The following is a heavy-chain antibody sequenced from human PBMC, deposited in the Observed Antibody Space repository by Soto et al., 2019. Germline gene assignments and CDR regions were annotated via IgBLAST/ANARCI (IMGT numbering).Heavy chain of an antibody. CDR1: GFTFSNFE. V-gene: IGHV3-48*03. D-gene: IGHD3-9*01. CDR2: INTAGSTK. J-gene: IGHJ6*02. CDR3: ARAEWSSPDCLTAYYSYGLDV. Sequence: PGGSLRLSCAASGFTFSNFEMHWVRQAPGKGLEWVSYINTAGSTKYYAESVKGRFTISRDNARNSLFLQMNSLRAEDTAVYYCARAEWSSPDCLTAYYSYGLDVWGQGSTVTVSS.